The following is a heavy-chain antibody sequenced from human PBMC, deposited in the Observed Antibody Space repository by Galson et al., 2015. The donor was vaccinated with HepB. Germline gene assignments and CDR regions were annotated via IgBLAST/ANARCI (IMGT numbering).Heavy chain of an antibody. CDR3: AKDASYSGSYFLDY. D-gene: IGHD1-26*01. CDR1: GFTFSSYG. CDR2: ISYDGGNK. J-gene: IGHJ4*02. Sequence: SLRLSCAASGFTFSSYGMHWVRQAPGKGLEWVAVISYDGGNKYYADSVKGRFTISRDNSKNTLYLKMNSLRAEDTAVYYCAKDASYSGSYFLDYWGQGTLVTVSS. V-gene: IGHV3-30*18.